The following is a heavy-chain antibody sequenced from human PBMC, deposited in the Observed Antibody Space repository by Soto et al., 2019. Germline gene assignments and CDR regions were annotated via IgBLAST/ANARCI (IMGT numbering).Heavy chain of an antibody. Sequence: QVQLQESGPGLVKPSETLSFTCNVSGGSISSGGYYWSWIRQLPGKGLEWIGYIYHRGGTYYNPALKRRITISVDTSKNQFSLKMTSVTAADTAVYFGARAPGRMMNALRYYYGLDVWGQGTTVTVSS. V-gene: IGHV4-31*02. CDR2: IYHRGGT. CDR1: GGSISSGGYY. D-gene: IGHD2-8*01. CDR3: ARAPGRMMNALRYYYGLDV. J-gene: IGHJ6*02.